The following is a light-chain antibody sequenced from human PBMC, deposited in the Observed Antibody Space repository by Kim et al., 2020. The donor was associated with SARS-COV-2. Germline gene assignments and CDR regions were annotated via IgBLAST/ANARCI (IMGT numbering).Light chain of an antibody. CDR2: DAS. V-gene: IGKV3-11*01. CDR3: QQRNSWPRT. CDR1: QHIDSF. Sequence: EIVLTQSPATLSLSAGERAVLSCAASQHIDSFLAWYQQKPGQAPTLLFFDASRRATGVPARLTASGSGTDFTLTITNLQPEDSGVYYCQQRNSWPRTFGQGTKLEIK. J-gene: IGKJ2*01.